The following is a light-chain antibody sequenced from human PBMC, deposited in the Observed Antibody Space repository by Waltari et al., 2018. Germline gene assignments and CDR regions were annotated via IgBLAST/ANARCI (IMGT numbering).Light chain of an antibody. Sequence: EIVLTQSPGTLSLSPGERATLSCRASESISSNYFAWYQQKPGQGPRLLLYAASNRATGIPDRVSGSGSGTDFTLTISRLESEDFAVYYCQQYDRSPWTFGQGTKVAIE. CDR1: ESISSNY. CDR2: AAS. V-gene: IGKV3-20*01. CDR3: QQYDRSPWT. J-gene: IGKJ1*01.